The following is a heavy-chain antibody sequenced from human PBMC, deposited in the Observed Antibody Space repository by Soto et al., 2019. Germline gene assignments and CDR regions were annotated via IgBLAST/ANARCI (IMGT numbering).Heavy chain of an antibody. CDR2: IIPIFGTA. CDR3: ATSPTYYYDSSGSPYRWFDP. V-gene: IGHV1-69*13. D-gene: IGHD3-22*01. Sequence: SVKVSCKDSGYTFTSYSMSWVRQSPGQGLEWMGGIIPIFGTANYAQKFQGRVTITADESTSTAYMELSSLRSEDTAVYYCATSPTYYYDSSGSPYRWFDPWGQGTLVTVSS. J-gene: IGHJ5*02. CDR1: GYTFTSYS.